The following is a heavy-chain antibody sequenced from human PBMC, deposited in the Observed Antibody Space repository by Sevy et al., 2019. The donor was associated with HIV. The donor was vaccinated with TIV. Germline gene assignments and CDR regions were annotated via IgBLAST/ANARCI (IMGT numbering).Heavy chain of an antibody. CDR2: INPSGGST. J-gene: IGHJ4*02. V-gene: IGHV1-46*01. Sequence: ASVKVSCKASGYTFTSYYMHWVRQAPGQGLEWMGIINPSGGSTSYAQKFQGRVTMTRDTSTSTVYMELSSLRSEDTAVYYCAREAVAIFRVATISAGGYFDYWGQGTLVTVSS. CDR1: GYTFTSYY. D-gene: IGHD3-3*01. CDR3: AREAVAIFRVATISAGGYFDY.